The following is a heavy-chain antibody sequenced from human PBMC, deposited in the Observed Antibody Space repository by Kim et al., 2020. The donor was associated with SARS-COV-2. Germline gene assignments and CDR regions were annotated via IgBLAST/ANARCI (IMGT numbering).Heavy chain of an antibody. CDR3: ARVGHYYGSGTSFDP. CDR2: IYYSGST. D-gene: IGHD3-10*01. J-gene: IGHJ5*02. CDR1: GGSISSYY. Sequence: SETLSLTCTVSGGSISSYYWSWIRQPPGKGLEWIGYIYYSGSTNYNPSLKSRVTISVDTSKNQFSLKLSSVTAADTAVYYCARVGHYYGSGTSFDPWGQGTLVTVSS. V-gene: IGHV4-59*13.